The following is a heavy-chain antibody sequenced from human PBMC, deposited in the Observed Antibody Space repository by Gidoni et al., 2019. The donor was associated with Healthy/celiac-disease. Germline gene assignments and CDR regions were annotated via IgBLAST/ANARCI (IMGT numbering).Heavy chain of an antibody. Sequence: EVQLVQSGAEVKKPGESLRISCKGSGYSFTSYWISWVRQMPGKGLEWMGRIDPSDSYTNYRPSFQGHVTISADKSISTAYLQWSSLKASDTAMYYCARGMLPQVVRYYGMDVWGQGTTVTVSS. CDR2: IDPSDSYT. D-gene: IGHD2-15*01. J-gene: IGHJ6*02. CDR1: GYSFTSYW. CDR3: ARGMLPQVVRYYGMDV. V-gene: IGHV5-10-1*03.